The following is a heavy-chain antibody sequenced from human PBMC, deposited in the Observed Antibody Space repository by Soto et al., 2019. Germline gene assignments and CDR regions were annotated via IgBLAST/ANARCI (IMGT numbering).Heavy chain of an antibody. CDR2: IWYDGSNK. CDR3: AGGRGIMRQQLVFWCDP. D-gene: IGHD6-13*01. Sequence: QVQLVESGGGVVQPGRSLRLSCAASGFTFSSYGMHWVRQAPGKGLEWVAVIWYDGSNKYYADSVKGRFTISRDNSKNTLYLQLNSLRAEDTAVYYCAGGRGIMRQQLVFWCDPWGQGTLVTVSS. CDR1: GFTFSSYG. J-gene: IGHJ5*02. V-gene: IGHV3-33*01.